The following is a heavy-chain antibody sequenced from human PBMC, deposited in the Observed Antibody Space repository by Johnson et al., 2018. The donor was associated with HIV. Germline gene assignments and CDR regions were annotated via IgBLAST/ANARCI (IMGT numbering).Heavy chain of an antibody. CDR2: IWYDGSNK. CDR1: GFTFSSYG. Sequence: QVQLVESGGGVVQPGRSLRLSCAASGFTFSSYGMHWVRQAPGKGLEWVAVIWYDGSNKYYADSVKGRFTISRDNSKNTLYLQMNSLRAEDTAVYYCAKERTAMVTPFDAWGQGTMVSVSS. V-gene: IGHV3-33*06. J-gene: IGHJ3*01. CDR3: AKERTAMVTPFDA. D-gene: IGHD5-18*01.